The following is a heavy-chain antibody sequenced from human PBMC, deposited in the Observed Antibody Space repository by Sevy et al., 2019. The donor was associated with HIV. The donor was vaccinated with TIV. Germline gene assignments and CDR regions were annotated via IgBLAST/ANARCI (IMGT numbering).Heavy chain of an antibody. CDR2: ISGSGGST. V-gene: IGHV3-23*01. CDR1: GFTFTSYA. Sequence: GGSLRLSCAASGFTFTSYAMSWVRQAPGKGLEWVSGISGSGGSTYYADAVKGRFTISRDNSKNTVYLQMNSLRAEDTAVYYCAKERGDIVVVISAEHKKTRTAGYFDYWGQGTLVTVSS. D-gene: IGHD2-15*01. CDR3: AKERGDIVVVISAEHKKTRTAGYFDY. J-gene: IGHJ4*02.